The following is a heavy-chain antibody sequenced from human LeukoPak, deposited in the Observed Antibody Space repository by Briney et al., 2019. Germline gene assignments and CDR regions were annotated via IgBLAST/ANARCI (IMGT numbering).Heavy chain of an antibody. CDR2: IRSNSDGGTI. J-gene: IGHJ5*02. CDR1: GXXXXNAX. CDR3: ATDFYDST. V-gene: IGHV3-15*07. D-gene: IGHD3-22*01. Sequence: GXXXXNAXXNWVRQAPGKGLEWVGRIRSNSDGGTIDYAAPVKGRFTLSRDDSKTTLYLQMNSLQTEDTAVYYCATDFYDSTWGQGTLVTVSS.